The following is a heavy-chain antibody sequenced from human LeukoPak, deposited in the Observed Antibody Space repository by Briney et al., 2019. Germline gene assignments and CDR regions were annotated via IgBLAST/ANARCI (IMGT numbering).Heavy chain of an antibody. CDR3: ARSEHYYDSSGYYHPLYYYYYYMDV. D-gene: IGHD3-22*01. V-gene: IGHV4-59*01. CDR2: IYYSGST. Sequence: SETLSLTCTVSGGSISSYYWSWIRQPPGKGLEWIGYIYYSGSTHYNPSLKSRVTISVDTSKNQFSLKLSSVTAADTAVYYCARSEHYYDSSGYYHPLYYYYYYMDVWGKGTTVTVSS. J-gene: IGHJ6*03. CDR1: GGSISSYY.